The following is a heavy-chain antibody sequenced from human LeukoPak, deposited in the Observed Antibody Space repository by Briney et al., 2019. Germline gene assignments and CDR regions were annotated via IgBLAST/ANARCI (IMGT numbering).Heavy chain of an antibody. CDR1: GGTFSSYA. V-gene: IGHV1-69*13. J-gene: IGHJ6*02. CDR2: IIPIFGTA. CDR3: ARTIVVVVAATIDYYYGVDV. Sequence: SVKVSCKASGGTFSSYAISWVRQAPGQGLEWTGGIIPIFGTANYAQKFQGRVTITADESTSTAYMELSSLRSEDTAVYYCARTIVVVVAATIDYYYGVDVWGQGTTVTVSS. D-gene: IGHD2-15*01.